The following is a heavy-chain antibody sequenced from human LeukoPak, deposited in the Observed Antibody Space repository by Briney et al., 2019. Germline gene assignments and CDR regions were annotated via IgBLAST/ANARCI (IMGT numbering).Heavy chain of an antibody. V-gene: IGHV1-3*01. CDR3: ARAWITMVRGLDY. Sequence: ASVKVSCKASGYTFTSSAMHWVRQASGRRLEWMGWINAGNGNTKYSQKFQGRVTITRDTSASTAYMELSSLRSEDTAVYYCARAWITMVRGLDYWGQGTLVTVSS. J-gene: IGHJ4*02. D-gene: IGHD3-10*01. CDR1: GYTFTSSA. CDR2: INAGNGNT.